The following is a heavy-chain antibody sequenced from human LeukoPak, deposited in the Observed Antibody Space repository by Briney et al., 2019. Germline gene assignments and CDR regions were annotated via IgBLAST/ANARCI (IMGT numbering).Heavy chain of an antibody. J-gene: IGHJ4*02. Sequence: PGGSLRLSCAASGFTFDDHVMHWVRQPPGKGLEWVSVIFFGGDTYYADSVKGRFTMSRHNSENTVSLQMNSLTIEDTAIYYCARGTGGFDYWGRGTLVTVSS. CDR1: GFTFDDHV. CDR3: ARGTGGFDY. V-gene: IGHV3-53*04. D-gene: IGHD3-10*01. CDR2: IFFGGDT.